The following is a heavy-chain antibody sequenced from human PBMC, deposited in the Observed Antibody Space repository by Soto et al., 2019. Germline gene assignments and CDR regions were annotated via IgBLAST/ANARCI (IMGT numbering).Heavy chain of an antibody. V-gene: IGHV3-30-3*01. Sequence: GGSLRLSCAASGFTFSSYAMHWVRQAPGKGLEWVAVISYDGSNKYYADSVKGRFTISRDNSKNTLYLQMNSLRAEDTAVYYWARAPRAIAARPGDYWGQGTLVTVSS. D-gene: IGHD6-6*01. J-gene: IGHJ4*02. CDR2: ISYDGSNK. CDR1: GFTFSSYA. CDR3: ARAPRAIAARPGDY.